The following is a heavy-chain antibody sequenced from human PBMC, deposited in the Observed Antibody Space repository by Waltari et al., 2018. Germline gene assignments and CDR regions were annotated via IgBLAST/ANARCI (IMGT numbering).Heavy chain of an antibody. Sequence: EVQLVESGGGLVQPGGSLRLSCAASGFTFSNYWMTWVRQAPGKGLELVANIKGDGNGKHYVDSAKVRFTISRDNVRNSLYLEMNSLRVEDTAVYYCATSRFEAAYDIWGRGTMVTVSS. CDR2: IKGDGNGK. CDR3: ATSRFEAAYDI. J-gene: IGHJ3*02. CDR1: GFTFSNYW. D-gene: IGHD3-3*01. V-gene: IGHV3-7*01.